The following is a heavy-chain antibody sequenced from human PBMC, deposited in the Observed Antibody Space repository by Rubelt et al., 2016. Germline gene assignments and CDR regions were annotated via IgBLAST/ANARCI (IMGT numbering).Heavy chain of an antibody. V-gene: IGHV3-23*01. CDR3: AKDIGARADWLPPYYYYYGMDV. D-gene: IGHD3-9*01. CDR2: GGST. J-gene: IGHJ6*02. Sequence: GGSTYYADSVKGRFTISRDNSKNTLYLQMNSLRAEDTALYYCAKDIGARADWLPPYYYYYGMDVWGQGTTVTVSS.